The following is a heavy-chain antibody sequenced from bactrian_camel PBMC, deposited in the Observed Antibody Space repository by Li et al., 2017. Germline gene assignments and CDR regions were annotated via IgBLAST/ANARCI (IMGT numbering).Heavy chain of an antibody. Sequence: QVQLVESGGGSVQAGGSLRLSCAAPGYTYNRNCMAWFRQAPGKEREGVAFIDSKGNIKYAASVQGRFTISRDNTKNTVYLQMNSLKSEDTALYYCAT. CDR2: IDSKGNI. CDR1: GYTYNRNC. V-gene: IGHV3S53*01. D-gene: IGHD7*01.